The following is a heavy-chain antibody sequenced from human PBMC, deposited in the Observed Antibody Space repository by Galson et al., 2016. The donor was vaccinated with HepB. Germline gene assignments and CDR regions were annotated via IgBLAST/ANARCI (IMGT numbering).Heavy chain of an antibody. Sequence: SLRLSCAASGFTFSSYTMHWVRQTPGKGLEWVALIAYDGSNKYYADSVKGRFTISRDNSKNTLYLQMNRRRAEDTAIYYCARDARYSSNWYYGVASPGFYYYGMDVWGQGTTVTVSS. CDR2: IAYDGSNK. CDR1: GFTFSSYT. CDR3: ARDARYSSNWYYGVASPGFYYYGMDV. J-gene: IGHJ6*02. V-gene: IGHV3-30*04. D-gene: IGHD6-13*01.